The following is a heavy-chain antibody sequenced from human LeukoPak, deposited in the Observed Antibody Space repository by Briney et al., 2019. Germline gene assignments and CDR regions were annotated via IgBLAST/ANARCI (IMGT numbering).Heavy chain of an antibody. V-gene: IGHV4-39*07. CDR2: IYYSGST. CDR3: ARLAGWLDLDY. D-gene: IGHD6-19*01. J-gene: IGHJ4*02. Sequence: SETLSLTCTVSGGSISSSSYYWGWIRQPPGKGLEWIGSIYYSGSTYYNPSLKSRVTISVDTSKNQFSLKLSSVTAADTAVYYCARLAGWLDLDYWGQGTLVTVSS. CDR1: GGSISSSSYY.